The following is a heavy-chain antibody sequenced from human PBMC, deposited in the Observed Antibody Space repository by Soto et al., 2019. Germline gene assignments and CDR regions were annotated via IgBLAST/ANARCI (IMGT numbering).Heavy chain of an antibody. CDR1: GFRFSDYS. CDR3: TRGSYGAYDY. CDR2: ISSNSGYT. V-gene: IGHV3-21*02. J-gene: IGHJ4*02. Sequence: EVQLVESGGGLVKPGESLRLSCAASGFRFSDYSMNWVRQVPGKGLEWVSSISSNSGYTLYTDSVKGRFTISRDNAKSSLDLQMSSLRDEDTAVYYCTRGSYGAYDYWGQGTLVTVSS. D-gene: IGHD4-17*01.